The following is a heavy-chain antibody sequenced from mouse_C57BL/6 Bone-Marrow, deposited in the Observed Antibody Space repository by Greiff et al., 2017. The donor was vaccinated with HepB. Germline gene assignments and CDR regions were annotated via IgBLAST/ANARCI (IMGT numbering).Heavy chain of an antibody. CDR2: IYPGDGDT. J-gene: IGHJ3*01. D-gene: IGHD1-1*01. Sequence: QVQLKQSGPELVKPGASVKISCKASGYAFSSSWMNWVKQRPGKGLEWIGRIYPGDGDTNYNGKFKGKATLTADKSSSTAYMQLSSLTSEDSAVYFCANYYYGSSDGFAYWGQGTLVTVSA. V-gene: IGHV1-82*01. CDR1: GYAFSSSW. CDR3: ANYYYGSSDGFAY.